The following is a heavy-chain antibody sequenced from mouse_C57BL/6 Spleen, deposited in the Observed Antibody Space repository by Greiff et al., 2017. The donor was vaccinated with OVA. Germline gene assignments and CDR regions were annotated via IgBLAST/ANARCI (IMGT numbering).Heavy chain of an antibody. V-gene: IGHV5-17*01. CDR1: GFTFSDYG. D-gene: IGHD2-4*01. Sequence: DVHLVESGGGLVKPGGSLKLSCAASGFTFSDYGMHWVRQAPEKGLEWVAYISSGSSTIYYADTVKGRFTISRDNAKNTLFLQMTSLRSEDTAMYYCARNDYDTGFAYWGQGTLVTVSA. CDR3: ARNDYDTGFAY. CDR2: ISSGSSTI. J-gene: IGHJ3*01.